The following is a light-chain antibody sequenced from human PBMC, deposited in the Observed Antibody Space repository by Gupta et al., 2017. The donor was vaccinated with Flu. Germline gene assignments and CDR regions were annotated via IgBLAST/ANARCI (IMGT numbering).Light chain of an antibody. J-gene: IGLJ1*01. V-gene: IGLV2-8*01. CDR3: SSYAGDDTLV. CDR1: SSDVGNYDF. CDR2: EVS. Sequence: SVTISCTGTSSDVGNYDFVSWYQQHPGKAPKLIIYEVSKRPSGVPNRFSGSKSGNTAALTVTGLQAEDEADYYCSSYAGDDTLVFGAGTKVTVL.